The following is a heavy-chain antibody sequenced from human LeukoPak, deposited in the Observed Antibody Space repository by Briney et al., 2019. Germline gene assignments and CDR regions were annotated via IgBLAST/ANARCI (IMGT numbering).Heavy chain of an antibody. CDR2: DYCGGNT. J-gene: IGHJ4*02. V-gene: IGHV4-61*01. Sequence: SETLSLTCTVSGFSVTTDSYCWGWIRQPPGKGLEWIGYDYCGGNTNYDPSLKRRDTISVDTSKNQFSLTLTSVTAADTAVYFCARDHFGSLDSWGQGILVTVSS. D-gene: IGHD3-10*01. CDR3: ARDHFGSLDS. CDR1: GFSVTTDSYC.